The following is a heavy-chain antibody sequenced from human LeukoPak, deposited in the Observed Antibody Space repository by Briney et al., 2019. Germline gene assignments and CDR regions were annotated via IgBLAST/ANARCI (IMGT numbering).Heavy chain of an antibody. CDR1: GGTFSSYA. Sequence: SVKVSCKASGGTFSSYAISWVRQAPGQGLEWMGGIIPIFGTANYAQKFQGRVTMTEDTSTDTAYMELSSLRSEDTAVYYCATDGELGYFDPWGQGTLVTVSS. D-gene: IGHD2-15*01. CDR3: ATDGELGYFDP. CDR2: IIPIFGTA. J-gene: IGHJ5*02. V-gene: IGHV1-69*06.